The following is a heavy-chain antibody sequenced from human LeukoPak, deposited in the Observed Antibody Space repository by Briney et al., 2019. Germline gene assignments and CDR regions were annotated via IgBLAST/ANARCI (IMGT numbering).Heavy chain of an antibody. Sequence: SETLSLTCTVSGGSVSNYYWSWIRQSPGKGLEWIGYIYYTETSYNPSLKSRVTVSVDSSKNQFSLKMTSVTAADTAVYYCARDHIAAAGRREDWFDPWGQGTPVTVSS. CDR3: ARDHIAAAGRREDWFDP. J-gene: IGHJ5*02. V-gene: IGHV4-59*02. CDR2: IYYTET. D-gene: IGHD6-13*01. CDR1: GGSVSNYY.